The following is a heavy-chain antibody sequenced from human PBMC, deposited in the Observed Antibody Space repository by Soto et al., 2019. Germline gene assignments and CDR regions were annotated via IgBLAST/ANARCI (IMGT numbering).Heavy chain of an antibody. CDR1: GGTFSSYA. CDR2: IIPLFGTA. Sequence: QVQLVQSGAEVKKPGSSVKVSCKASGGTFSSYAISWVRQAPGQGLEWMGGIIPLFGTANYAQKFQGRVTITADESTSTAYMELSRLRPEDTAVYYCARSNYGGNSGFHWFGPWGQGTLVTVSS. J-gene: IGHJ5*02. V-gene: IGHV1-69*01. D-gene: IGHD4-17*01. CDR3: ARSNYGGNSGFHWFGP.